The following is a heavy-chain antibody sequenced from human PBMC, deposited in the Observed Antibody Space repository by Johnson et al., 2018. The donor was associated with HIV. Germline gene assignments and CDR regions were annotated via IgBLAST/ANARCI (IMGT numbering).Heavy chain of an antibody. CDR2: ISPDESKT. CDR1: GFSFSHYW. D-gene: IGHD1-26*01. Sequence: VQLVESGGDLVQPGGSLRLSCVASGFSFSHYWMHWVRQAPGKGPVWVSRISPDESKTDYADSVKGRFAISRDNAKNTRHLQMNSLRGEDTAVYYCASGGRYSESVNDAHDIWGQGTKVTVSS. CDR3: ASGGRYSESVNDAHDI. V-gene: IGHV3-74*01. J-gene: IGHJ3*02.